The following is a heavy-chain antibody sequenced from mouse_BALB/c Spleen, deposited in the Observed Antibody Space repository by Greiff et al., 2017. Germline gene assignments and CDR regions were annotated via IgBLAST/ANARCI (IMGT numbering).Heavy chain of an antibody. Sequence: VQLLESGAELARPGASVKMSCKASGYTFTSYTMHWVKQRPGQGLEWIGYINPSSGYTNYNQKFKDKATLTADKSSSTAYMQLSSLTSEDSAVYYCARSTMITTRGMDYWGQGTSVTVSS. CDR1: GYTFTSYT. D-gene: IGHD2-4*01. J-gene: IGHJ4*01. CDR2: INPSSGYT. V-gene: IGHV1-4*01. CDR3: ARSTMITTRGMDY.